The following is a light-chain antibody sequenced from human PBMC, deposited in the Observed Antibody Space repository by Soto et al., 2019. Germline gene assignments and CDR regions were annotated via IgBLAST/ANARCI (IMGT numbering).Light chain of an antibody. V-gene: IGKV1-39*01. Sequence: DIQMTQSPPSLSASIGDRVTITCRASQSISTYLNWYQQKSGEAPKLLIYAASSLHSGVPSRISASGSGTDFTLTFSRLQPEEFATYYCQQSYSAPYTFGGGTKVELK. CDR2: AAS. J-gene: IGKJ4*01. CDR3: QQSYSAPYT. CDR1: QSISTY.